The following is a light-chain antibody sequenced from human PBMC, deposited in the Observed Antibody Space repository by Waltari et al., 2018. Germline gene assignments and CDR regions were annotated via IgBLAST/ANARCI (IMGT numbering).Light chain of an antibody. CDR1: QRVLYISNNKNY. CDR3: QKDHTTPPP. Sequence: DIVMTQSPDSLAVSLGARATINCKTSQRVLYISNNKNYLAWYQQKPGQPPTLLLNWASNRESRVAERFSGSGSGTDYTLTVSSLQAEEGAVYDGQKDHTTPPPFGGGTKGEI. J-gene: IGKJ4*01. V-gene: IGKV4-1*01. CDR2: WAS.